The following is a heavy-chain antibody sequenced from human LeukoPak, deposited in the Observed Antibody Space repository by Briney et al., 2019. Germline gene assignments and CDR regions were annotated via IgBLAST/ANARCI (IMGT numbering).Heavy chain of an antibody. D-gene: IGHD3-10*01. CDR1: GGTFTSYD. CDR2: IIPNCGRA. Sequence: GASVKVSCKASGGTFTSYDMSWVRQAPGQGLEWMGGIIPNCGRANYAQKFQGRVTITGDASTSTAYMELSRLRCEDTAVYYCSREAKLWFGECLDYWGQGTLVTVSS. CDR3: SREAKLWFGECLDY. J-gene: IGHJ4*02. V-gene: IGHV1-69*13.